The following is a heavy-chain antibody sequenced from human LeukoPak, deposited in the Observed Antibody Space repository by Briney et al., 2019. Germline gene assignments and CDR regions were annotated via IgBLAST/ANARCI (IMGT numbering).Heavy chain of an antibody. CDR3: ARDTGSMAARFFDN. D-gene: IGHD2-8*02. Sequence: ASVKVSCKASGYTFTGYYMHWVRQAPGQGLEWMGWINPNSGGTNYAQKFQGRVTMTRDTSTSTVYMELSSLRSEDTAVYYCARDTGSMAARFFDNWGQGTLVTVSS. J-gene: IGHJ4*02. CDR1: GYTFTGYY. V-gene: IGHV1-2*02. CDR2: INPNSGGT.